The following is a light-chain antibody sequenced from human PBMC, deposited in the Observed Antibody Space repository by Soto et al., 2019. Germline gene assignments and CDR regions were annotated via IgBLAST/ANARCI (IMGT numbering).Light chain of an antibody. J-gene: IGLJ1*01. CDR2: DVS. V-gene: IGLV2-8*01. Sequence: QSVLTQPPSASGSPGQSVAISCTGTSSDVGGYDYVSWYQQHPGKAPKLMIYDVSKRPSGVPDRFSGSKSGNTASLTVSGLQAEDEADYYCSSYAGNYIVFGTG. CDR1: SSDVGGYDY. CDR3: SSYAGNYIV.